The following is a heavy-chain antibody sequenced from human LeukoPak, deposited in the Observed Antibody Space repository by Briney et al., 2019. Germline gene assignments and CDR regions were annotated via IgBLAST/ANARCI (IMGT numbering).Heavy chain of an antibody. CDR3: ARGVRGVIIRDNWFDP. D-gene: IGHD3-10*01. Sequence: GESLKISCKGSGYSFTSYWIGWVRQMPGKGLEWMGIIYPGDSDTRYSPSFQGQVTISADKSISTAYLQWSSLKASDTAMYYCARGVRGVIIRDNWFDPWGQGTLVTVS. CDR1: GYSFTSYW. J-gene: IGHJ5*02. V-gene: IGHV5-51*01. CDR2: IYPGDSDT.